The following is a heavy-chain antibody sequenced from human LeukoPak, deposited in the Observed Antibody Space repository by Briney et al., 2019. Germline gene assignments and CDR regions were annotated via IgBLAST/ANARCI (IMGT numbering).Heavy chain of an antibody. CDR1: GGTFSSYA. J-gene: IGHJ4*02. D-gene: IGHD6-19*01. CDR3: ASRRDRWVLAYDISSGWYGLDY. Sequence: ASVKVSCKASGGTFSSYAISWVRQAPGQGLEWMGGIIPIFGTANYAQKFQGRVTITADKSTSTAYMELSSLRSEDTAMYYCASRRDRWVLAYDISSGWYGLDYWGQGTLVTVSS. V-gene: IGHV1-69*06. CDR2: IIPIFGTA.